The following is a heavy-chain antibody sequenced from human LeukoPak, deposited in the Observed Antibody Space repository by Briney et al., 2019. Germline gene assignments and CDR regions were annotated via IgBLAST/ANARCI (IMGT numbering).Heavy chain of an antibody. D-gene: IGHD6-6*01. CDR2: IYYSGSA. J-gene: IGHJ4*02. Sequence: SETLSLTCSVSGGSIISYYWSWLRQPPGKGLEWIGYIYYSGSAKYNPSLKSRVTISVDTSKNQFSLKLTSVTAADTAVYYCARDIGAARSDYSGQGTLVTVSS. CDR1: GGSIISYY. CDR3: ARDIGAARSDY. V-gene: IGHV4-59*01.